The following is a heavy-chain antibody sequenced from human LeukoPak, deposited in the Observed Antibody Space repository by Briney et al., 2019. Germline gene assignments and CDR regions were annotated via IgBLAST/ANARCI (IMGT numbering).Heavy chain of an antibody. Sequence: SETLSLTCTVSGASISSYYWSWIRQPPGKGLEWIGYFSYSGNTNYNPSLKSRVTVSVDTSKNQFSLKLTSVTAADTAVYHCARVGSGYYHQFDYWGQGTLVTVSS. CDR2: FSYSGNT. D-gene: IGHD3-22*01. CDR3: ARVGSGYYHQFDY. CDR1: GASISSYY. V-gene: IGHV4-59*01. J-gene: IGHJ4*02.